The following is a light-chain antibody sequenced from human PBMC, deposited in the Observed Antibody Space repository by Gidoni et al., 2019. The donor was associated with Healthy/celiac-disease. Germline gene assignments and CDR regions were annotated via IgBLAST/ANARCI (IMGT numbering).Light chain of an antibody. CDR2: DAR. Sequence: QSAPPQPRSVARSPAPTATISCTGTSSAVVGYNYVSGYQQHPGKAPKLRIYDARQRPSGVPDRFSDSKSGNTASLTISGLQAEDEADYDCCSYAGSYTLVFGGGTKLTVL. CDR3: CSYAGSYTLV. J-gene: IGLJ2*01. CDR1: SSAVVGYNY. V-gene: IGLV2-11*01.